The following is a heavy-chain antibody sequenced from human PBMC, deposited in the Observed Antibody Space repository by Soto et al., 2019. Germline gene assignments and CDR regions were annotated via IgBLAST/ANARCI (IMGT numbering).Heavy chain of an antibody. CDR1: GFTFSTDT. CDR3: AMFYGSGFDY. J-gene: IGHJ4*02. D-gene: IGHD6-19*01. CDR2: ISTSGATR. V-gene: IGHV3-48*02. Sequence: EVQLVESGGGLVQPGGSLRLSCVASGFTFSTDTMNWVRQAPGKGLEWVAHISTSGATRYYADSAKGRFTISRDNAKTSVYLQMVSLRYEDAAVYYCAMFYGSGFDYWGQGTLVTVSS.